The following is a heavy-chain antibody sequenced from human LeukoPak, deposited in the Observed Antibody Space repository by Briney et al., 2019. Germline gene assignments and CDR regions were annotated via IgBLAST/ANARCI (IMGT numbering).Heavy chain of an antibody. V-gene: IGHV4-30-4*01. J-gene: IGHJ4*02. CDR3: ARGGSGSWGLATNDY. CDR2: IYYSGST. D-gene: IGHD3-10*01. CDR1: GGSFSGYY. Sequence: TSETLSLTCAVYGGSFSGYYWSWIRQPPGKGLEWIGYIYYSGSTYYNPSLKSRVAISVDTSKNQFSLKLSSVTAADTAVYYCARGGSGSWGLATNDYWGQGTLVTVSS.